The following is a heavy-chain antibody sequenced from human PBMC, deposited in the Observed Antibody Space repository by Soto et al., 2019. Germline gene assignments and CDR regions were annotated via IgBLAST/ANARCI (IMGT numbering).Heavy chain of an antibody. CDR1: GYTFTNYW. CDR2: IYPGDSNT. CDR3: ARHLGSPGYYSGMDV. Sequence: GESLKISCKGSGYTFTNYWIDWVRQMPGKGLEWMGIIYPGDSNTKYSPSFQGQVTISADKSTSTAFLQWSTLKASDTAMYYCARHLGSPGYYSGMDVWGQGTTVTVSS. J-gene: IGHJ6*02. V-gene: IGHV5-51*01. D-gene: IGHD6-13*01.